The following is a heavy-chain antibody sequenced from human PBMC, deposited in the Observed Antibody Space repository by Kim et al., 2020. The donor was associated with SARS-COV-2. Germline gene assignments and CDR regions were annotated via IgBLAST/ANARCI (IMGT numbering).Heavy chain of an antibody. J-gene: IGHJ3*01. CDR3: ARELYYSPTSGRIGASFDF. V-gene: IGHV3-30*04. CDR1: GFIFSNYV. Sequence: GGSLRLSCAAPGFIFSNYVIHWFRQAPGKGLEWVAVISHDEINQYYADSVKGRFTVSRDNSRNTLYLQINSLRTEDTAVYYCARELYYSPTSGRIGASFDFWGQGTLVTVSS. D-gene: IGHD3-22*01. CDR2: ISHDEINQ.